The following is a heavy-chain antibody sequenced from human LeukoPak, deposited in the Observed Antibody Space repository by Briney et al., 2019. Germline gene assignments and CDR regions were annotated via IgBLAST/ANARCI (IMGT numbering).Heavy chain of an antibody. CDR3: ARDGELDPDYYYYMDV. CDR2: TNPNSGGT. CDR1: GYTFTGYY. D-gene: IGHD1-26*01. V-gene: IGHV1-2*02. Sequence: GASVKVSCKASGYTFTGYYMHWVRQAPGQGLEWMGWTNPNSGGTNYAQKFQGRVTMTRDTSISTAYMELSRLRSNDTAVYYCARDGELDPDYYYYMDVWGKGTTVTVSS. J-gene: IGHJ6*03.